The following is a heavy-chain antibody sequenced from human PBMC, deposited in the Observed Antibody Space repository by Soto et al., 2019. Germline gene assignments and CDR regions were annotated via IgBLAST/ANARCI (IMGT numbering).Heavy chain of an antibody. CDR3: ARDLLLWFGESSYYYGMDV. V-gene: IGHV1-18*01. D-gene: IGHD3-10*01. CDR2: ISAYNGNT. CDR1: GYTVTSYG. J-gene: IGHJ6*02. Sequence: ASVKVSCKASGYTVTSYGISWVRQAPGQGLEWMGWISAYNGNTNYAQKLQGRVTMTTDTSTSTAYMELRSLRSDDTAVYYCARDLLLWFGESSYYYGMDVWGQGTTVTVSS.